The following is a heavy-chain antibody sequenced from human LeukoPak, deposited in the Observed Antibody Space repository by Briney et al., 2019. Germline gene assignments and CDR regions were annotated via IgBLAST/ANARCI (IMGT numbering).Heavy chain of an antibody. CDR3: ARGPGYSSDWYGVSGLDY. D-gene: IGHD6-19*01. CDR1: GYTFTGYY. V-gene: IGHV1-2*02. J-gene: IGHJ4*02. Sequence: ASVKVSCKASGYTFTGYYMHWVRQAPGQGLEWMGWINPNSGGTNYAQKFQGRVTMTRDTSISTAYMELSRLRSDDTAVYYCARGPGYSSDWYGVSGLDYWGQGTLVTVSS. CDR2: INPNSGGT.